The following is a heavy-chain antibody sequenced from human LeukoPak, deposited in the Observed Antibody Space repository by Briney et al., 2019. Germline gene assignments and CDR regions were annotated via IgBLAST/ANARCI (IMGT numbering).Heavy chain of an antibody. CDR1: GFTFSHAW. CDR2: IKSKPDGGTT. D-gene: IGHD1-1*01. J-gene: IGHJ4*02. CDR3: TTPTRAGTYGF. V-gene: IGHV3-15*01. Sequence: PGGSLRLSCAASGFTFSHAWMSWVRRAPGKGLEWVGRIKSKPDGGTTDYAAPVEGRFTISRDDSKNTLYLQMNSLNTEDTAVYYCTTPTRAGTYGFWGQGTLVTVSS.